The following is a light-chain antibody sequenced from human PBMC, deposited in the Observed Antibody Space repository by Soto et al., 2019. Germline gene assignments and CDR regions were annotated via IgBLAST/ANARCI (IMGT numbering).Light chain of an antibody. CDR2: GND. Sequence: QSVLSQPPPASGTPGQRVTISCSGSTSNIGSNTVNWYQQLPGTAPRLLIYGNDQRPSGVPDRFSGSKSGTSASLAISGLRSEDEADYYCGAWDGSLNALFVFGTGTKVTVL. V-gene: IGLV1-44*01. CDR1: TSNIGSNT. J-gene: IGLJ1*01. CDR3: GAWDGSLNALFV.